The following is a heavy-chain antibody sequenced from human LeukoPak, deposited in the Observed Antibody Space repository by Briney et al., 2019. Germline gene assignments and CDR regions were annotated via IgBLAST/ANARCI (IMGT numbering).Heavy chain of an antibody. CDR2: IYYSGST. CDR1: GGSISSSSYY. V-gene: IGHV4-39*07. Sequence: KPSETLSLTCTVSGGSISSSSYYWGWIRQPPGKGLEWIGSIYYSGSTYYNPSLKSRVTISVDTSKNQFSLKLSSVTAADTAVYYCARDKGVNQALNWFDPWGQGTLVTISS. D-gene: IGHD2-8*01. J-gene: IGHJ5*02. CDR3: ARDKGVNQALNWFDP.